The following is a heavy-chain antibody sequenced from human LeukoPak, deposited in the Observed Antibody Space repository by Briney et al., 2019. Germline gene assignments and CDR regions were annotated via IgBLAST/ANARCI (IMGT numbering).Heavy chain of an antibody. Sequence: RPSETLSLTCTVSGGSISSYYWSWIRQPPGKGLEWIGYIYYSGSTNYNPSLKSRVTISVDTSKNQFSLKLSSVTAADTAVYCCARVGIGYCSSTSCHRWNWFDPWGQGTLVTVSS. CDR3: ARVGIGYCSSTSCHRWNWFDP. D-gene: IGHD2-2*01. CDR2: IYYSGST. J-gene: IGHJ5*02. CDR1: GGSISSYY. V-gene: IGHV4-59*08.